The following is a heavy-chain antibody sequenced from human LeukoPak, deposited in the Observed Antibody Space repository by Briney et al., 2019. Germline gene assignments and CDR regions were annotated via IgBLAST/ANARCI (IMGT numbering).Heavy chain of an antibody. CDR3: ARVGYSGYDYRGAFDI. CDR2: IYYTGST. J-gene: IGHJ3*02. CDR1: GGSISSNNW. V-gene: IGHV4-4*02. D-gene: IGHD5-12*01. Sequence: PSGTLSLTCAVSGGSISSNNWWSWVRQPPGKGLEWIGYIYYTGSTNYNPSLKSRVTISVDTSKNQFSLKLSSVTAADTAVYYCARVGYSGYDYRGAFDIWGQGTMVTVSS.